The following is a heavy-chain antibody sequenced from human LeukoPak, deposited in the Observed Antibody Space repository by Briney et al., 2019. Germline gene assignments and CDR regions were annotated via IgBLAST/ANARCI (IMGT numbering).Heavy chain of an antibody. CDR2: ISGSGGST. J-gene: IGHJ4*02. CDR3: ARHPLGLWFGELLFALDY. D-gene: IGHD3-10*01. V-gene: IGHV3-23*01. CDR1: GFTVSSNY. Sequence: PGGSLRLSCAASGFTVSSNYMSWVRQAPGKGLEWVSAISGSGGSTYYADSVKGRFTISRDNSENTLYLQMNSLRAEDTAVYYCARHPLGLWFGELLFALDYWGQGTLVTVSS.